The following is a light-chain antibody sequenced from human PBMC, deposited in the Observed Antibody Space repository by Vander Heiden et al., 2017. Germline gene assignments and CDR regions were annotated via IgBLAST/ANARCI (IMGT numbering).Light chain of an antibody. CDR3: LQYENHGYT. CDR2: DAS. CDR1: QDISNH. V-gene: IGKV1-33*01. Sequence: TQLTHSPSSLSASVGDRVTITCQSTQDISNHLNRHQEKSGKAPKRLLYDASNLDTGVRSTFRGSGSGTDLSFTIRILQLEDNATNYCLQYENHGYTYGQRTKLEMK. J-gene: IGKJ2*01.